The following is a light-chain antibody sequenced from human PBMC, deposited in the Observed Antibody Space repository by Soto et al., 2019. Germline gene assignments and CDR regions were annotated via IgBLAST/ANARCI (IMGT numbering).Light chain of an antibody. V-gene: IGKV1-33*01. Sequence: DIQMTQSPSSLSASVGDRVTIACQANQDIGNYLNWYQQKPGKAPRLLIYDASNLEIGVPSRFSGSGSGTDFTFTISNLQPEDIATYYCQQYNSYLTFGQGTKVDIK. CDR1: QDIGNY. CDR3: QQYNSYLT. J-gene: IGKJ2*01. CDR2: DAS.